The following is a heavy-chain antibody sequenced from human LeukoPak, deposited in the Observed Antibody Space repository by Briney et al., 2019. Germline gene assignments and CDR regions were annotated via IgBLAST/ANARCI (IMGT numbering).Heavy chain of an antibody. CDR3: ARAFDYGDSGY. D-gene: IGHD4-17*01. V-gene: IGHV1-8*01. Sequence: ASVKVSCKASGYTFTSYDINRVRQAPGQGLEWMGWMNPNSGNTGYAQKFQGRVTMARNTSISTAYMELSSLRSEDTAVYYCARAFDYGDSGYWGQGTLVTVSS. CDR2: MNPNSGNT. J-gene: IGHJ4*02. CDR1: GYTFTSYD.